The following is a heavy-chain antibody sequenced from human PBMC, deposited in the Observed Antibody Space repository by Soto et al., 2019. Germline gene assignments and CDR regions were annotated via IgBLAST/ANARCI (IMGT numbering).Heavy chain of an antibody. Sequence: ASVKVSCKASGGTFSSYAISWVRQAPGQGLEWMGGIIPIFGTANYAQKFQGRVTLTADKSTSTAYMELSSLRSEDTAVYYCARGSVLYCSSTSCHIWFDPWGQGTLVTVSS. CDR3: ARGSVLYCSSTSCHIWFDP. V-gene: IGHV1-69*06. CDR2: IIPIFGTA. J-gene: IGHJ5*02. CDR1: GGTFSSYA. D-gene: IGHD2-2*02.